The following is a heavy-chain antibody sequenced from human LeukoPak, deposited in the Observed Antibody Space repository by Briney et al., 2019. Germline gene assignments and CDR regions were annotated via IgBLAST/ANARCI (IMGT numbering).Heavy chain of an antibody. Sequence: SETLSLTCAVYGGSFSGYYWSWIRQPPGKGLEWIGEINHSGSTNYNPSLKSRVTISVDTSKNQFSLKLSSVTAADTAVYYCARGRRITMIVVVITTSGRSSGAFDIWGQGTMVTVSS. CDR3: ARGRRITMIVVVITTSGRSSGAFDI. V-gene: IGHV4-34*01. J-gene: IGHJ3*02. CDR2: INHSGST. CDR1: GGSFSGYY. D-gene: IGHD3-22*01.